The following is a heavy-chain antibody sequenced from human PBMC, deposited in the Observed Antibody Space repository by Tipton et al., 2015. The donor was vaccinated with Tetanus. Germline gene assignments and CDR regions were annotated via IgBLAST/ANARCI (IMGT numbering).Heavy chain of an antibody. V-gene: IGHV4-31*03. J-gene: IGHJ5*02. CDR2: VYYSGST. D-gene: IGHD6-6*01. CDR3: ARDQGGGRVVRLNWFDP. CDR1: GGSISGSPYF. Sequence: TLSLTCTVSGGSISGSPYFWNWIRHQPGKGLEWIGYVYYSGSTFYNPSLESRVTISVETSKNQFSLNLTSVTAADTAMYYCARDQGGGRVVRLNWFDPWGQGTLVTVSS.